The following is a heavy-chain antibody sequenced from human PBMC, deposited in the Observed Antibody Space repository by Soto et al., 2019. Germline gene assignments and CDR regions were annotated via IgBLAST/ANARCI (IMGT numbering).Heavy chain of an antibody. CDR3: ARPVVGATPYYYYYGMDV. CDR2: IIPIFGTA. Sequence: ASVKVSCKASGGTFSSYAISWVRQAPGQGLEWMGGIIPIFGTANYAQKFQGRVTITADESTSTAYMELSSLRSEDTAVYYCARPVVGATPYYYYYGMDVWGQGTTVTVSS. V-gene: IGHV1-69*13. D-gene: IGHD1-26*01. CDR1: GGTFSSYA. J-gene: IGHJ6*02.